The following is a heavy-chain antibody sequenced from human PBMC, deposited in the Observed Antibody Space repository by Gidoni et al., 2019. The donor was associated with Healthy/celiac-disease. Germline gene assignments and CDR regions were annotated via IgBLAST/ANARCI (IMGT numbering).Heavy chain of an antibody. CDR1: GFTFSSYW. D-gene: IGHD2-2*01. J-gene: IGHJ3*02. CDR2: IKQDGSEK. Sequence: EVQLVESGGGLVQPGGSLRLSCAASGFTFSSYWMSWVRQAPGKGLEWVANIKQDGSEKYYVDSVKGRFTISRDNAKNSLYLQMNSLRAEDTAVYYCARPTGPAADDAFDIWGQGTMVTVSS. V-gene: IGHV3-7*01. CDR3: ARPTGPAADDAFDI.